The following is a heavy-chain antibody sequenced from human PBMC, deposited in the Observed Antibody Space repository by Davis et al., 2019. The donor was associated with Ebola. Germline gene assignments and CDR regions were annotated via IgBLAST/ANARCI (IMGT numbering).Heavy chain of an antibody. CDR2: ISSSGSTI. V-gene: IGHV3-48*03. D-gene: IGHD5-24*01. J-gene: IGHJ5*02. CDR1: GFTFSSYE. Sequence: GGSLRLSCAASGFTFSSYEMNWVRQAPGKGLEWVSYISSSGSTIYYADSVKGRFTISRDNAKNSLYLQMNSLRSEDTAVYYCARVRLDGRWFDPWGQGTLVTVSS. CDR3: ARVRLDGRWFDP.